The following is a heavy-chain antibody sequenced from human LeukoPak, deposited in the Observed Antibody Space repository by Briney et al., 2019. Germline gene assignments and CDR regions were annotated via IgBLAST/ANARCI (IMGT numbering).Heavy chain of an antibody. V-gene: IGHV3-15*01. CDR1: GFTFSNAW. D-gene: IGHD6-19*01. CDR3: LMLSGWSDY. J-gene: IGHJ4*02. CDR2: IKSRTDGGKT. Sequence: GGSLRLSCAASGFTFSNAWMSWVRQAPGKGLEWVGRIKSRTDGGKTDYAAPVKGRFTISRDDSKNTLYLQMNSLKTEDTAVYYCLMLSGWSDYWGQGTLVTVSS.